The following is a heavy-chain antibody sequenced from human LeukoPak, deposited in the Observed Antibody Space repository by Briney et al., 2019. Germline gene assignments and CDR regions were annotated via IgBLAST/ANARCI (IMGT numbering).Heavy chain of an antibody. D-gene: IGHD3-16*01. J-gene: IGHJ5*02. CDR3: AKDRPIKGGFDP. CDR1: GFSLTTFG. Sequence: PGGSLRLSCVVSGFSLTTFGILWVRQAPGKGLEWVAFIQSDGNKRYYTESVRGRFTISRDISKNTVYLEMNSLTAGDTAMFYCAKDRPIKGGFDPWGQGTPVTVS. CDR2: IQSDGNKR. V-gene: IGHV3-30*02.